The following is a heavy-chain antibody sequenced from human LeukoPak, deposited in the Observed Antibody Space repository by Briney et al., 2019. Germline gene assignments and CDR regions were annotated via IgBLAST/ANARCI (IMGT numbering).Heavy chain of an antibody. CDR1: GFTFSSYW. J-gene: IGHJ4*02. CDR2: IRSKANSYAT. D-gene: IGHD6-19*01. Sequence: GGSLRLSCAASGFTFSSYWMHWVRQAPGKGLVWVGRIRSKANSYATAYAASVKGRFTISRDDSKNTAYLQMNSLKTEDTAVYYCTRPYSSGPVSGYYWGQGTLVTVSS. CDR3: TRPYSSGPVSGYY. V-gene: IGHV3-73*01.